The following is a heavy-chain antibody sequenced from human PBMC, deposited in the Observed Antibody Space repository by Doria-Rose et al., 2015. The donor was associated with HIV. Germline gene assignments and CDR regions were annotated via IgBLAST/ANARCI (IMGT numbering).Heavy chain of an antibody. D-gene: IGHD6-13*01. J-gene: IGHJ4*02. V-gene: IGHV2-26*01. CDR3: ARIKSSRWYHKYYFDF. Sequence: SGPVLVKPTETLTLTCTVSGVSLSSPGMGVSWIRQPPGKALEWLANIFSDDERSYQTSPKSRLTISRGTSKSQVVLTMTDMDPVDTATYYCARIKSSRWYHKYYFDFWGQGTLVIASA. CDR1: GVSLSSPGMG. CDR2: IFSDDER.